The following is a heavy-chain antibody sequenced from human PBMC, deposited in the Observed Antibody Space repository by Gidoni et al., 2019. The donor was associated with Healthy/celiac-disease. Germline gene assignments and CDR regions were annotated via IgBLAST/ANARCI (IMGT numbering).Heavy chain of an antibody. CDR2: INPNSGGT. Sequence: QVQLVQSVAEVKKPGASVKVSCTASGYNFTGYYMHWVRQAPGQGLEWMGWINPNSGGTNYAQKFQGWVTMTRDTSISTAYMELSRLRSDDTAVYYCAREGGLYCSGGSCSEDYFDYWGQGTLVTVSS. D-gene: IGHD2-15*01. J-gene: IGHJ4*02. V-gene: IGHV1-2*04. CDR1: GYNFTGYY. CDR3: AREGGLYCSGGSCSEDYFDY.